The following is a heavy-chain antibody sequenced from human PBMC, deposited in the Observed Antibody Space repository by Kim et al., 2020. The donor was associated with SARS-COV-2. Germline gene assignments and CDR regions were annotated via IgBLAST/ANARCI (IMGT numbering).Heavy chain of an antibody. CDR1: GGTFSSYA. CDR3: AIDEYYGSGSYWFNP. J-gene: IGHJ5*02. D-gene: IGHD3-10*01. V-gene: IGHV1-69*13. Sequence: SVKVSCKASGGTFSSYAISWVRQAPGQGLEWMGGIIPIFGTANYAQKFQGRVTITADESTSTAYMELSSLRSEDTAVYYCAIDEYYGSGSYWFNPWGQGTLVTVSS. CDR2: IIPIFGTA.